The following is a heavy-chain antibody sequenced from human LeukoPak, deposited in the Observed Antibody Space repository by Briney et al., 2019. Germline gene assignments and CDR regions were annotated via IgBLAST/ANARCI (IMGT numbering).Heavy chain of an antibody. Sequence: GGSLRLSCAASGFTFSSYGMHWVRQAPGKGLEWVAVIWYDGSNKYYADSVKGRFTIPRDNSKNTLYLQMNSLRAEDTAVYYCAKGLSHFWSAEGAFDIWGQGTMVTVSS. V-gene: IGHV3-33*06. J-gene: IGHJ3*02. CDR2: IWYDGSNK. CDR3: AKGLSHFWSAEGAFDI. D-gene: IGHD3-3*02. CDR1: GFTFSSYG.